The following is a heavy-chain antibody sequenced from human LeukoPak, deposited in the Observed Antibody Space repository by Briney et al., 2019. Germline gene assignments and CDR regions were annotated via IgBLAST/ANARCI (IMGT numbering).Heavy chain of an antibody. V-gene: IGHV3-33*01. D-gene: IGHD3-9*01. Sequence: GRSLRISCAASGFTFSSYGMHWVRQAPGKGLEWVAVIWYDGSNKYYADSVKGRFTISRDNSKNTLYLQMNSLRAEDTAVYYCARGGDFDILTGFDYWGQGTLVTVSS. CDR3: ARGGDFDILTGFDY. CDR1: GFTFSSYG. J-gene: IGHJ4*02. CDR2: IWYDGSNK.